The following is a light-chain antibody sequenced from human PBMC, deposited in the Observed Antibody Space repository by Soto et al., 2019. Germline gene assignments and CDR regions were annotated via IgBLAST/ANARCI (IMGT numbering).Light chain of an antibody. V-gene: IGKV1-17*01. CDR3: LQHHSYPWT. CDR2: GAS. Sequence: IKMTQSPSSLSASAGDSVTITCRADHVIVNDLGWYHQKPGKAPKLLIYGASNLQSGVPARFGGSGSGTDFTLTISSVEPEDFATYYCLQHHSYPWTFGQGTKVDIK. J-gene: IGKJ1*01. CDR1: HVIVND.